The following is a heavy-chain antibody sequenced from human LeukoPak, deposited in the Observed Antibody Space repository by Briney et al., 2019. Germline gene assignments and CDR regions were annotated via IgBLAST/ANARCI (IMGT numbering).Heavy chain of an antibody. CDR1: GFTFSSYA. CDR3: AKDTVGYSYGTQWYFDL. V-gene: IGHV3-23*01. CDR2: IGGSGGST. D-gene: IGHD5-18*01. J-gene: IGHJ2*01. Sequence: PGGSLRLSCAASGFTFSSYAMSWVRQAPGKGLEWVSAIGGSGGSTYYADSVKGRFTISRDNSKNTLFLQMNSLRAEDTAVYYCAKDTVGYSYGTQWYFDLWGRGTLVTVSS.